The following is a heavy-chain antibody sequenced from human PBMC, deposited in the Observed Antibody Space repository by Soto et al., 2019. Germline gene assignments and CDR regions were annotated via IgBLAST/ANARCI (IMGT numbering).Heavy chain of an antibody. D-gene: IGHD3-10*01. CDR2: IDNAGTDS. CDR3: ARGWFGPDV. J-gene: IGHJ6*04. CDR1: GFTLSGRS. Sequence: EVQLVESGGGLVQPGGSLRLSCAASGFTLSGRSMHWVRQAPGKGLVWVSGIDNAGTDSTYADSVKGRFTSSRDNAKNMLYLQMNSLRVEDTAVYYCARGWFGPDVWGKGTRVTVSS. V-gene: IGHV3-74*01.